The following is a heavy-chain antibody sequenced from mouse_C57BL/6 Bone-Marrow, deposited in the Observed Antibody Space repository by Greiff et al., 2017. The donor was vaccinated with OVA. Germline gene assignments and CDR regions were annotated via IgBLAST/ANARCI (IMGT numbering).Heavy chain of an antibody. CDR1: GYTFTSYW. J-gene: IGHJ3*01. Sequence: QVQLQQPGAELVRPGTSVKLSCKASGYTFTSYWMHWVKQRPGQGLEWIGVIDPSDSYTNYNQKFKGKATLTVDTSSSTAYMQLSSLTSADSAVYYCASPGRGFAYWGQGTLVTVSA. CDR3: ASPGRGFAY. V-gene: IGHV1-59*01. CDR2: IDPSDSYT.